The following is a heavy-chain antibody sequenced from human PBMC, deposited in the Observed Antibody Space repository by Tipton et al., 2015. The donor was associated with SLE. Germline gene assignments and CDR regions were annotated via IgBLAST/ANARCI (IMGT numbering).Heavy chain of an antibody. V-gene: IGHV3-74*01. J-gene: IGHJ4*02. CDR2: MNADGTSI. CDR1: GFTFSSHW. Sequence: GSLRLSCAASGFTFSSHWMHWVRQAPGQGLVWVSRMNADGTSIDYADSVRGRFTISRDNTENTLYLAINSLRAEDTAVYYCARAGNYRFDYWGQGTLVTVSS. CDR3: ARAGNYRFDY. D-gene: IGHD1-7*01.